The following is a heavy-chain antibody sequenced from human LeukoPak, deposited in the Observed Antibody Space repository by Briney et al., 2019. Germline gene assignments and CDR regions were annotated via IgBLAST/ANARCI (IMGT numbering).Heavy chain of an antibody. CDR2: INPSGGST. V-gene: IGHV1-46*01. Sequence: ASVKVSCKVSGYTLTELSMHWVRQAPGQGLEWMGIINPSGGSTSYAQKFQGRVTMTRDTSTSTVYMELSSLRSEDTAVYYCARDMGRRYFDYWGQGTLVTVSS. D-gene: IGHD3-10*01. J-gene: IGHJ4*02. CDR3: ARDMGRRYFDY. CDR1: GYTLTELS.